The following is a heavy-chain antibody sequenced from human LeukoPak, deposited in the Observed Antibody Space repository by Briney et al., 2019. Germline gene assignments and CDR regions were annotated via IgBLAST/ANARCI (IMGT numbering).Heavy chain of an antibody. Sequence: GGSLRLSCAASGFTFSSYAMSWVRQAPGKGLEWVSTISGSGGITYYADSVKGRFTISRDNSKNTLYLQMNSLRAEDTAVYYCAKLASPGYCSGGTCLFDFWGQGTLVTVSS. J-gene: IGHJ4*02. CDR3: AKLASPGYCSGGTCLFDF. CDR1: GFTFSSYA. V-gene: IGHV3-23*01. CDR2: ISGSGGIT. D-gene: IGHD2-15*01.